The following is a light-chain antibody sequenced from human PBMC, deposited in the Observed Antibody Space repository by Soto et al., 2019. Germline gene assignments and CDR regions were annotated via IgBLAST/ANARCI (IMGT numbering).Light chain of an antibody. CDR1: QSISSW. V-gene: IGKV1-5*01. CDR3: QQYNSYSRWT. Sequence: DIPMTQSPSTLSASVGDRVTITCRASQSISSWLAWYQQKPGKAPKLLIYDASSMESGVPSRFSGSGSVTEFNLTISSLQPDDFATYYCQQYNSYSRWTFGQGTKVEIK. CDR2: DAS. J-gene: IGKJ1*01.